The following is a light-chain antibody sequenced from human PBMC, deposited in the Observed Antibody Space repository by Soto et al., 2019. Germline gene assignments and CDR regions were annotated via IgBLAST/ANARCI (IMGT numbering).Light chain of an antibody. CDR3: QQYDSYSLT. V-gene: IGKV3-20*01. J-gene: IGKJ1*01. CDR1: QSVSSNY. Sequence: EIVLTQSPGTLSLSPGERATLSCRASQSVSSNYLAWYHQKPGQAPRLLIFGASARPTGIPARISGSGSGTEFTLTISSLQPDDFATYYCQQYDSYSLTFGQGTKVDI. CDR2: GAS.